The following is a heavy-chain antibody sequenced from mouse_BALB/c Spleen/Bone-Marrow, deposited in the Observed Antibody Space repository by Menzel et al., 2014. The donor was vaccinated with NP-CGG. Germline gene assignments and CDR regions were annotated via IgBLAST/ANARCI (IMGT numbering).Heavy chain of an antibody. CDR1: GFNIKDTY. CDR2: IDPANGNT. V-gene: IGHV14-3*02. D-gene: IGHD2-4*01. CDR3: AEYDYGAYFDY. Sequence: VTLKVCGAELVKPGASVKLSCTASGFNIKDTYMHWVKQRLEQGLEWIGRIDPANGNTKYDPKFQGKATITADTSSNTAYLQLSSLTSEDTAVCYHAEYDYGAYFDYWDQGATHTVSS. J-gene: IGHJ2*01.